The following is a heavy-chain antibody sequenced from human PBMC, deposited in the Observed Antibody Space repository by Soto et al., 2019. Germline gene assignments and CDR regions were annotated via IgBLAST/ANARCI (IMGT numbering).Heavy chain of an antibody. CDR1: GFTVSNNY. V-gene: IGHV3-53*04. CDR2: IYAGGST. J-gene: IGHJ5*02. CDR3: ARVPGLDP. Sequence: EVQLVESGGGLVQPGGSLRLSCAASGFTVSNNYMNWVRQAPGKGLEWVSTIYAGGSTYYADSVKGRFTISRHNFKNMLYLQMNSLSTEDSAVYYCARVPGLDPWGQGTLVTVSS.